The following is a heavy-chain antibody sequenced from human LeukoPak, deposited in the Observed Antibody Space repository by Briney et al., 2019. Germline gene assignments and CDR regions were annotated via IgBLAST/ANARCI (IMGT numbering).Heavy chain of an antibody. Sequence: GSLRLSCAASGFTVSSNYVSWVRQAPGKGLEWVSTIYRGGSTYYADSVKGRFTTSRDNSKNTVYLQINTLRVEDTAVYYCARGGLETAVKYFFDYWGQGTLITVSS. CDR1: GFTVSSNY. D-gene: IGHD1-1*01. V-gene: IGHV3-66*01. CDR2: IYRGGST. CDR3: ARGGLETAVKYFFDY. J-gene: IGHJ4*02.